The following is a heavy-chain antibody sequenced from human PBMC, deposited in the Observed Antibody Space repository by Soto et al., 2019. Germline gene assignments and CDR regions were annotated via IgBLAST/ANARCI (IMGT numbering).Heavy chain of an antibody. V-gene: IGHV1-69*02. CDR3: ATPGGYYDSSGYRGPRYYYYGMDV. CDR2: IIPILGIA. D-gene: IGHD3-22*01. J-gene: IGHJ6*02. Sequence: GASVKVSCKASGGTFSSYTISWVRQAPGQGLEWMGRIIPILGIANYAQKFQGRVTITADKSTSTAYMELSSLRSEDTAVYYCATPGGYYDSSGYRGPRYYYYGMDVWGQGTTVTVSS. CDR1: GGTFSSYT.